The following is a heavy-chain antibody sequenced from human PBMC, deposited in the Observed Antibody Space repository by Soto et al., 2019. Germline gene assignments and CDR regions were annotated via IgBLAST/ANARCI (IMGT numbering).Heavy chain of an antibody. Sequence: GGSLRLSCAASGFTFSSYAMHWVRQAPGKGLEWVAVISYDGSNKYYADSVKGRFTISRDNSKNTLYLQMNSLRAEDTAVYYCERGGWLLSLPFDIWGQGTMVTVSS. CDR2: ISYDGSNK. V-gene: IGHV3-30-3*01. CDR3: ERGGWLLSLPFDI. CDR1: GFTFSSYA. J-gene: IGHJ3*02. D-gene: IGHD2-15*01.